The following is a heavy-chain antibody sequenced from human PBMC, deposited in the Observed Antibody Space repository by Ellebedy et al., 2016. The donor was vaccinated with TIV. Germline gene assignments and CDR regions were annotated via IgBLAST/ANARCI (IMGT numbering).Heavy chain of an antibody. D-gene: IGHD3-10*01. J-gene: IGHJ4*02. CDR3: ARADNYYGSGSYSDY. Sequence: GGSLRLXXAASGFTFSDYYMSWIRQAPGKGLEWVSYISSSSSYTNYADSVKGRFTISRDNAKNSLYLQMNSLRAEDTAVYYCARADNYYGSGSYSDYWGQGTLVTVSS. CDR2: ISSSSSYT. V-gene: IGHV3-11*05. CDR1: GFTFSDYY.